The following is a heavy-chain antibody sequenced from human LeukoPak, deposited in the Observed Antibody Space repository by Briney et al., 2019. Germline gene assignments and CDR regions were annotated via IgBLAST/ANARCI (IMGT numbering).Heavy chain of an antibody. J-gene: IGHJ4*02. V-gene: IGHV1-69*13. D-gene: IGHD3-22*01. CDR1: GGTFSSYA. Sequence: SVKVSCKASGGTFSSYAISWVRQAPGQGLEWMGGIIPIFGTANYAQKFQGRVTITVDESTSTAYMELSSLRSEDTAVYYCARDYYDSSGYNSHFDYWGQGTLVTVSS. CDR2: IIPIFGTA. CDR3: ARDYYDSSGYNSHFDY.